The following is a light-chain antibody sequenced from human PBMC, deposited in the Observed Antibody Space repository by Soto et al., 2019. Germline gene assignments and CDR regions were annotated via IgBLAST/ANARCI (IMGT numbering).Light chain of an antibody. CDR1: QNVYFY. Sequence: EIVLTQSPATLSLSPGERATVSCRASQNVYFYLAWYQQKPGQAPRLLIYDASNRATGIQTRFSGSGSGTDFTLTISSLEPEDFAVYYCQQRTDWRLTFGGGTKVEVK. CDR2: DAS. V-gene: IGKV3-11*01. CDR3: QQRTDWRLT. J-gene: IGKJ4*01.